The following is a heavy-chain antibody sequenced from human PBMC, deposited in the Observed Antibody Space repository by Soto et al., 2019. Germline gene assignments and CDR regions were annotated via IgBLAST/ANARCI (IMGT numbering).Heavy chain of an antibody. D-gene: IGHD2-15*01. Sequence: SETLSLTCAVSGGSLSSSSWWSWVRQPPGKTLEWLGEIFYSGSTKYNPSLNSRVTISADQSKNDFSLRLSSMTAADKAVYYCARGGGYDSFDFWGQGIQVTVSS. CDR1: GGSLSSSSW. CDR3: ARGGGYDSFDF. CDR2: IFYSGST. V-gene: IGHV4-4*02. J-gene: IGHJ4*02.